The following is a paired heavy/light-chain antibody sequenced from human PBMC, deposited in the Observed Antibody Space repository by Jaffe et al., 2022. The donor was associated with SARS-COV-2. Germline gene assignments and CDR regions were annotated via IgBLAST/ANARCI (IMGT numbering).Heavy chain of an antibody. CDR3: ARSSLHLGYCSGGSCYDEFDP. V-gene: IGHV1-2*06. CDR2: INPNSGGT. J-gene: IGHJ5*02. D-gene: IGHD2-15*01. Sequence: QVQLVQSGAEVKKPGASVKVSCKASGYTFTGYYMHWVRQAPGQGLEWMGRINPNSGGTNYAQKFQGRVTMTRDTSISTAYMELSRLRSDDTAVYYCARSSLHLGYCSGGSCYDEFDPWGQGTLVTVSS. CDR1: GYTFTGYY.
Light chain of an antibody. CDR3: QQSYSTFT. V-gene: IGKV1-39*01. CDR1: QSISSY. J-gene: IGKJ3*01. CDR2: AAS. Sequence: DIQMTQSPSSLSASVGDRVTITCRASQSISSYLNWYQQKPGKAPKLLIYAASSLQSGVPSRFSGSGSGTDFTLTISSLQPEDFATYYCQQSYSTFTFGPGTKVDIK.